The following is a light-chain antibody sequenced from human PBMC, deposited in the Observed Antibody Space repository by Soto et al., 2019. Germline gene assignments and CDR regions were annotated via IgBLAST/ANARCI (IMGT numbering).Light chain of an antibody. V-gene: IGKV3-20*01. CDR3: QQYRSSPRT. CDR2: GAS. CDR1: QSVSSSY. Sequence: EIVLTQSPGTLSLSPGERATLSCRASQSVSSSYLAWYQQTPGQAPRLLIYGASSRATGIPDRFSGSGSGTDFPLTISRLEPEDFAVYYCQQYRSSPRTFGQGTKLEIK. J-gene: IGKJ2*01.